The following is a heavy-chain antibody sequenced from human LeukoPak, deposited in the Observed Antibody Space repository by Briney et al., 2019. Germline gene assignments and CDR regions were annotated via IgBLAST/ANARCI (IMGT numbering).Heavy chain of an antibody. CDR2: IRYDESNK. D-gene: IGHD7-27*01. J-gene: IGHJ4*02. Sequence: AGGSLRLSCAASGFTFSSYGMHWVRQAPGKGLEWVAFIRYDESNKYYPDSVKGRFTISRDNSNNTLYLHMNSLRAEDTAVYYCAKGANWLDYWGQGTLVTVSS. V-gene: IGHV3-30*02. CDR3: AKGANWLDY. CDR1: GFTFSSYG.